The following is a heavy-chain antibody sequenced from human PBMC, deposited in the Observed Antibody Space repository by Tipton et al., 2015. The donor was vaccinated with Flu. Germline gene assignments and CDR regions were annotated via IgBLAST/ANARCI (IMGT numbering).Heavy chain of an antibody. CDR2: FTWDSGAM. D-gene: IGHD3-10*01. V-gene: IGHV3-9*01. Sequence: SLRLSCAASGFSFNEYAMHWVRQAPGKGLEWVSGFTWDSGAMMYADSVKGRFTISRDNAKNSLFLQMNNLRAEDTGLYYCVKAQYGSGGYWTLDYWGQGTVVTVSS. CDR1: GFSFNEYA. J-gene: IGHJ4*02. CDR3: VKAQYGSGGYWTLDY.